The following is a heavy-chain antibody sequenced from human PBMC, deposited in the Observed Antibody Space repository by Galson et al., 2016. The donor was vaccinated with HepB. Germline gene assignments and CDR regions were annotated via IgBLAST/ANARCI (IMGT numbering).Heavy chain of an antibody. J-gene: IGHJ3*02. D-gene: IGHD2-21*02. V-gene: IGHV3-30*18. CDR2: ISYDGSNK. CDR3: AKDGGVDFPDAFDI. CDR1: GFTFSSYG. Sequence: SLRLSCAASGFTFSSYGMHWVRQAPGKGLEWVAVISYDGSNKYDADSVKGRFTISRDNSKNTLFLQMNSPRADDTAVYYCAKDGGVDFPDAFDIWGQGTMVTVSS.